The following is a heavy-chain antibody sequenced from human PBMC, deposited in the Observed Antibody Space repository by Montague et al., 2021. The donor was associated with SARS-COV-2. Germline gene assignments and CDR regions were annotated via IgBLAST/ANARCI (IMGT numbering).Heavy chain of an antibody. Sequence: SETLSLTCAVYDGSFSDYSWTWIREPPGKGLEWIGRIHHSGNTYYNPSLKSRATVSGDRPKNQFSLRVTSVSAADTAVYSCASYRDYGDYYWGQGILVTVSS. CDR3: ASYRDYGDYY. J-gene: IGHJ4*02. CDR2: IHHSGNT. D-gene: IGHD4-17*01. V-gene: IGHV4-34*01. CDR1: DGSFSDYS.